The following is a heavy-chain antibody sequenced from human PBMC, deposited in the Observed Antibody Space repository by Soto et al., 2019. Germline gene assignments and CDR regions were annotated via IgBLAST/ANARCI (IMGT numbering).Heavy chain of an antibody. D-gene: IGHD6-13*01. Sequence: VASVKVSCKASGYTFSNIGITWVRQAPGQGLEWMGWISTLHGNTDYAEKFQGRVTITTDTSTSTAYMELRSLRSDDTAVYYCARDPHLSTWRNIDLWGQGTLVTVSS. CDR2: ISTLHGNT. J-gene: IGHJ5*02. V-gene: IGHV1-18*01. CDR3: ARDPHLSTWRNIDL. CDR1: GYTFSNIG.